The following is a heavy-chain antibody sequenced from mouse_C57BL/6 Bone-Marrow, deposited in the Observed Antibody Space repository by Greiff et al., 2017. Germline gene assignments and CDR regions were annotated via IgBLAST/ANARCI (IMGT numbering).Heavy chain of an antibody. CDR2: ISPGSGST. J-gene: IGHJ2*01. D-gene: IGHD1-1*01. CDR1: GYTFTSYW. Sequence: QVQLQQPGAELVKPGASVKMSCKASGYTFTSYWITWVKQRPGQGLEWIGDISPGSGSTNYNEKFKSKATLTVDTSSSTAYMQLSSLTSEDSAVYYCARSPYGSSYGYYFDFWGQGTPLTVSS. CDR3: ARSPYGSSYGYYFDF. V-gene: IGHV1-55*01.